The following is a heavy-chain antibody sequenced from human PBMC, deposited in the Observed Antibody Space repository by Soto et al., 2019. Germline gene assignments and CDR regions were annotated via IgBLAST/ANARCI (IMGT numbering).Heavy chain of an antibody. CDR3: ARELTLAGQGAFDI. V-gene: IGHV3-66*01. Sequence: PGGSLRLSCAASGLTVTSSYMTWVRQAPGRGLEWVSLIESGGGTYYADAVKGRFIISRDNSRNTLYLQMNSLTVEDTAVYYCARELTLAGQGAFDIWGQGTMVTFSS. CDR1: GLTVTSSY. CDR2: IESGGGT. J-gene: IGHJ3*02. D-gene: IGHD1-1*01.